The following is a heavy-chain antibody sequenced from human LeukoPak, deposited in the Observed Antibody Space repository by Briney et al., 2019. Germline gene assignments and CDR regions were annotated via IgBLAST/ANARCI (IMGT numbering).Heavy chain of an antibody. D-gene: IGHD4-17*01. CDR3: VRGLRGGFDP. CDR2: INTAGDT. CDR1: GFTFSTYD. Sequence: GGSLRLSCAASGFTFSTYDMHWVRQATGKGLEWVSGINTAGDTYYPASVKGRFTISRESAKNSLYLQMNSLRAGDTAVYYCVRGLRGGFDPWGQGTLVTVSS. V-gene: IGHV3-13*01. J-gene: IGHJ5*02.